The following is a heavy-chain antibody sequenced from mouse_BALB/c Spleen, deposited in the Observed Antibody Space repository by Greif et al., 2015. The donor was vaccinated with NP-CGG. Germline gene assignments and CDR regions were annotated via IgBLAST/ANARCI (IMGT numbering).Heavy chain of an antibody. Sequence: EVQRVESGAELVEPGASVKLSCTASGFNIKDTYMHWVKQRPEQGLEWIGRTDPANGNTKYDPKFQGKATITADTSSNTAYLQLSSLTSEDTAVYYCARAGGYDETWFAYWGQGTLVTVSA. V-gene: IGHV14-3*02. J-gene: IGHJ3*01. CDR1: GFNIKDTY. CDR2: TDPANGNT. CDR3: ARAGGYDETWFAY. D-gene: IGHD2-2*01.